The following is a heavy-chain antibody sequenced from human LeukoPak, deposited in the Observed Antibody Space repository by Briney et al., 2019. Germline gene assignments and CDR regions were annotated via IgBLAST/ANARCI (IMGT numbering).Heavy chain of an antibody. CDR2: ISAYNGNT. V-gene: IGHV1-18*01. Sequence: ASVRVSCKASGYTFTSYGISWVRQAPGQGLEWMGWISAYNGNTNYAQKLQGRVTMTTDTSTSTAYMELRSLRSDDTAVYYCARGLIAMVLIPPDYWGQGTLVTVSS. CDR3: ARGLIAMVLIPPDY. J-gene: IGHJ4*02. D-gene: IGHD5-18*01. CDR1: GYTFTSYG.